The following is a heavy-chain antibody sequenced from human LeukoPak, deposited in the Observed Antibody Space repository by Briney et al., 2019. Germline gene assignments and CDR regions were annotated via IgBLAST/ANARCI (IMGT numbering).Heavy chain of an antibody. Sequence: ASVKVSCKASGYTFSDYYMHWVRQAPGQGLEWMGWINPKSGATNSAQKFQGRVTMTRGASISTVYMELSRLTPDDTAVYYCAREKYDSELPDYWGQGTLVTVSS. D-gene: IGHD5-24*01. CDR1: GYTFSDYY. J-gene: IGHJ4*02. CDR2: INPKSGAT. CDR3: AREKYDSELPDY. V-gene: IGHV1-2*02.